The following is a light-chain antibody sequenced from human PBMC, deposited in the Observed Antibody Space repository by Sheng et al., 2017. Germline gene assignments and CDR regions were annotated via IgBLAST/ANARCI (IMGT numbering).Light chain of an antibody. CDR2: QDN. CDR3: QAWDSNTVI. V-gene: IGLV3-1*01. Sequence: SYELSQPPSVSVSPGQTANITCSGDKLENKFVCWFQQHPGQSPVLVIYQDNKRPSEIPERFSGANSGNTATLTISRTQAMDEATYFCQAWDSNTVIFGAGTNLIVL. CDR1: KLENKF. J-gene: IGLJ2*01.